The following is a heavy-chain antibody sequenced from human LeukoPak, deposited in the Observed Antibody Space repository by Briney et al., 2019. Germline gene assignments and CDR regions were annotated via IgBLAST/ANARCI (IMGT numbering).Heavy chain of an antibody. CDR2: IYTSGST. Sequence: SSETLSLTCTVSGGSISIYYWSWIRQPAGKGLEWIGRIYTSGSTNYNPSLKSRVTISVDTSKNQFSLKLSSVTAADTAVYYCARDSWIQLWRDAFDIWGQGTMVTVSS. CDR1: GGSISIYY. V-gene: IGHV4-4*07. CDR3: ARDSWIQLWRDAFDI. D-gene: IGHD5-18*01. J-gene: IGHJ3*02.